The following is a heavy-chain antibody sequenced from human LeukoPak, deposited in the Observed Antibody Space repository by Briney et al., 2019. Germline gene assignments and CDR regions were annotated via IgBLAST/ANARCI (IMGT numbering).Heavy chain of an antibody. CDR1: GFTFGSYA. CDR2: IWSDTTNK. V-gene: IGHV3-33*01. Sequence: GGSLRLSCAASGFTFGSYAMHWVRQAPGKGLEWVAVIWSDTTNKYYADPVKGRFTISRDNSKNTLYLQMSSLRAEDTAMYCRARDRLTTVTTFHFDYWGQGTLVTVSS. D-gene: IGHD4-17*01. J-gene: IGHJ4*02. CDR3: ARDRLTTVTTFHFDY.